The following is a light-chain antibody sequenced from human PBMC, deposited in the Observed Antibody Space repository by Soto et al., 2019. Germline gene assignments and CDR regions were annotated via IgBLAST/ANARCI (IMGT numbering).Light chain of an antibody. J-gene: IGLJ1*01. CDR2: DNS. Sequence: QSVLTQPPSVSGAPGQRVTISCTGSSSNIGAGYDVHWYQQLPGTAPKLLIYDNSNRPSGVPDRFSGSKSGTSASLAITGLQAEDEADYYCQSYDRSMSGSRVFGTGTKVTDL. CDR1: SSNIGAGYD. V-gene: IGLV1-40*01. CDR3: QSYDRSMSGSRV.